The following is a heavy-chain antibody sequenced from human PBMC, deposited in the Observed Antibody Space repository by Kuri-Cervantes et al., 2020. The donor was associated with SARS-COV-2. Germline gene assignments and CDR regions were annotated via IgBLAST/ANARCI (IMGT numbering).Heavy chain of an antibody. D-gene: IGHD3-3*01. CDR1: GFTFSSYA. CDR2: ISYDGSSK. CDR3: AREAYYDFWSGYHTRTDYFDY. V-gene: IGHV3-30-3*01. Sequence: GGSLRLSCAASGFTFSSYAMHWVRQAPGKGLEWVAVISYDGSSKYYADSVKGRFTISRDNSKNTLYLQMNSLRAEDTAVYYCAREAYYDFWSGYHTRTDYFDYWGQGIPVTVSS. J-gene: IGHJ4*02.